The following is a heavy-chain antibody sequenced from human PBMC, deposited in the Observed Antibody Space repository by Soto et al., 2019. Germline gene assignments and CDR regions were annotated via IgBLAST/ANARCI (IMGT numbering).Heavy chain of an antibody. CDR1: GGTFSSYT. J-gene: IGHJ2*01. D-gene: IGHD5-12*01. V-gene: IGHV1-69*12. Sequence: QVQLVQSEAEVKKPGSSVTVSCKASGGTFSSYTISWVRQAPGQGLEWMGGIIPIFGTANYAQKFQGRVTITADESTSRAYMELSSRRSGDTAVYYCARGNHRWLQLWYFDLWGRGTLVTVSS. CDR2: IIPIFGTA. CDR3: ARGNHRWLQLWYFDL.